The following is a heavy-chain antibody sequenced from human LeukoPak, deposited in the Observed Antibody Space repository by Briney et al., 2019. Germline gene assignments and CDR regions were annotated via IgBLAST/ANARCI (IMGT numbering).Heavy chain of an antibody. Sequence: SETLSLTCTVSGGSISSYYWSWIRQPPGKGLEYIGYVYYSGSTNYNPSLKSRVTMSVDTSKNQFSLKLSSVTAADTAVYYCARDYGSGSFYFDYWGQGTLVTVSS. J-gene: IGHJ4*02. D-gene: IGHD3-10*01. V-gene: IGHV4-59*12. CDR1: GGSISSYY. CDR3: ARDYGSGSFYFDY. CDR2: VYYSGST.